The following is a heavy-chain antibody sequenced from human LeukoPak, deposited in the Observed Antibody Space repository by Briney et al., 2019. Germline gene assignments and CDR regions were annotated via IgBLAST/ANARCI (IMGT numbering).Heavy chain of an antibody. D-gene: IGHD5-12*01. J-gene: IGHJ6*02. V-gene: IGHV3-53*01. CDR2: IYSGGST. CDR1: GFTVSSNY. Sequence: GGSLRLSCAASGFTVSSNYMSWVRQAPGKGLEWVSVIYSGGSTYYADSVKGRFTISRDNSKNTLYLQMNSLRAEDTAVYYCAREWRASDYYYYGMDVWGQGTTVTVSS. CDR3: AREWRASDYYYYGMDV.